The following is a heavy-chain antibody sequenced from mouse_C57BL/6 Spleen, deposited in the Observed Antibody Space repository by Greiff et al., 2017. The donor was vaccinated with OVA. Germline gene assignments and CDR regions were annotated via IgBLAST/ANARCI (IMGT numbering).Heavy chain of an antibody. CDR1: GIDFSRYW. V-gene: IGHV4-1*01. CDR2: INPDSSTI. J-gene: IGHJ4*01. D-gene: IGHD1-1*01. CDR3: ARLRYYGSSSYAMDY. Sequence: EVKLLESGGGLVQPGGSLKLSCAASGIDFSRYWMSWVRRAPGKGLEWIGEINPDSSTINYAPSLKDKFIISRDNAKNTLYLQMSKVRSEDTALYYCARLRYYGSSSYAMDYWGQGTSVTVSS.